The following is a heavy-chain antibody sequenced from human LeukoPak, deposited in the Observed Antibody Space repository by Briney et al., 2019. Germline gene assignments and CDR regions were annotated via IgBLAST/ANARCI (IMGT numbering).Heavy chain of an antibody. CDR3: ATTFLIRLWLS. V-gene: IGHV4-39*01. CDR2: IYYSGST. Sequence: SETLSLTCTVPGGSISSYYWGWIRQPPGKGLEWIGSIYYSGSTYYNPSLKSRVTISVDTSKNQFSLKLGSVTAADTAVYYCATTFLIRLWLSWGQGTLVTVSS. D-gene: IGHD5-18*01. CDR1: GGSISSYY. J-gene: IGHJ4*02.